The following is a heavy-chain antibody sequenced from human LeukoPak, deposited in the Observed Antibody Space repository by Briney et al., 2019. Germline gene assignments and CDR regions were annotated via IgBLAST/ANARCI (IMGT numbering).Heavy chain of an antibody. D-gene: IGHD6-19*01. V-gene: IGHV3-7*01. CDR3: ARLSMHIAVAVQYYYYYMDV. CDR1: GFTFSEFW. CDR2: IKHDGSEK. J-gene: IGHJ6*03. Sequence: GGSLRLSCAGSGFTFSEFWMSWVRQAPGKGLEWVANIKHDGSEKYYVDSVKGRFTISRDNAKNSLYLQMNSLRADDTAVYYCARLSMHIAVAVQYYYYYMDVWGKGTTVTISS.